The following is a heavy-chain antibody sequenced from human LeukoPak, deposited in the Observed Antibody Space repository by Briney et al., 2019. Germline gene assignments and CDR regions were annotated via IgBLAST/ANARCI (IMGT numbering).Heavy chain of an antibody. CDR1: GYTFTSYD. J-gene: IGHJ4*02. D-gene: IGHD1-26*01. Sequence: GASVKVSCKASGYTFTSYDINWVRQAPGQGLEWMGWMNPNSGNTGYARKFQGRVTITRNTSISTAYMELSSLRSEDTAVYYCARGRVGAMLPDYWGQGTLVTVSS. CDR2: MNPNSGNT. V-gene: IGHV1-8*03. CDR3: ARGRVGAMLPDY.